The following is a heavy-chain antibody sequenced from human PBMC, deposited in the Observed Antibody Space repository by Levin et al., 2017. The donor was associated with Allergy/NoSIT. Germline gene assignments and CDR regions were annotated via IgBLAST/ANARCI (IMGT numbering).Heavy chain of an antibody. D-gene: IGHD6-19*01. J-gene: IGHJ4*02. CDR3: ARDGIAVAGTDYFDY. V-gene: IGHV3-23*01. Sequence: GGSLRLSCAASGFTFSSYAMSWVRQAPGKGLEWVSAISGSGGSTYYADSVKGRFTISRDNSKNTLYLQMNSLRDEDTAVYYCARDGIAVAGTDYFDYWGQGTLVTVSS. CDR1: GFTFSSYA. CDR2: ISGSGGST.